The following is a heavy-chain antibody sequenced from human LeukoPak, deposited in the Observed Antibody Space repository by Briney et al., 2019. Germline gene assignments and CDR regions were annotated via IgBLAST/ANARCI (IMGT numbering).Heavy chain of an antibody. CDR2: ISSSSSYI. J-gene: IGHJ4*02. CDR1: GFTFSSYS. V-gene: IGHV3-21*01. CDR3: ARDSTFGGVIVLSSFDY. Sequence: GGSLRLSCAASGFTFSSYSMNWVRQAPGKGLEWVSSISSSSSYIYYADSVKGRFTISRDNAKNSLYLQMNSLRAADTAVYYCARDSTFGGVIVLSSFDYWGQGTLVTVSS. D-gene: IGHD3-16*02.